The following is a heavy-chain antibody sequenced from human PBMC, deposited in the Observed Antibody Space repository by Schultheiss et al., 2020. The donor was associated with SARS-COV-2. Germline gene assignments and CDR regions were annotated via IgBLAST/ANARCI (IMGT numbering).Heavy chain of an antibody. CDR3: ARCSTRDGYNLVYRVGPTRKGLGYYYGMDV. D-gene: IGHD5-24*01. Sequence: SQTHSLTCTVSGGSVSSGTYYWGWIRQPPGKGLEWIGEINHSGSTKYNPSLRSRVTISVDTSKNQFSLKLSSVTAADTAVYYCARCSTRDGYNLVYRVGPTRKGLGYYYGMDVWGQGTTVTVSS. J-gene: IGHJ6*02. CDR1: GGSVSSGTYY. CDR2: INHSGST. V-gene: IGHV4-39*07.